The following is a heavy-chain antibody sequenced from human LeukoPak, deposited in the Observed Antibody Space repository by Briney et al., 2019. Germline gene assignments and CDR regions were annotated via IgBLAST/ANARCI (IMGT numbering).Heavy chain of an antibody. CDR2: IYHSGST. Sequence: SSETLSLTCTVSGYSISSGYYWGWIRQPPGKGLEWIGSIYHSGSTYYTPSLKSRVTISVDTSKNQFSLKLSSVTAADTAVYYCARGGYDSSGYLLFGTTDPEPDAFDIWGQGTMVTVSS. CDR1: GYSISSGYY. D-gene: IGHD3-22*01. CDR3: ARGGYDSSGYLLFGTTDPEPDAFDI. J-gene: IGHJ3*02. V-gene: IGHV4-38-2*02.